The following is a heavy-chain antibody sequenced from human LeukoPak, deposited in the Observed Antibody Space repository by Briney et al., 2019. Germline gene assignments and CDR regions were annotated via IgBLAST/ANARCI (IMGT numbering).Heavy chain of an antibody. D-gene: IGHD3-9*01. CDR3: ASGHRRPGSVLRYFDWSPSFYYYYGMDV. CDR2: INHSGST. Sequence: SETLSLTCAVYGGSFSGYYWSWIRQPPGKGLEWIGEINHSGSTCYNPSLKSRVTISVDTSKNQFSLKLSSVTAADTAVYYCASGHRRPGSVLRYFDWSPSFYYYYGMDVWGQGTTVTVSS. V-gene: IGHV4-34*01. CDR1: GGSFSGYY. J-gene: IGHJ6*02.